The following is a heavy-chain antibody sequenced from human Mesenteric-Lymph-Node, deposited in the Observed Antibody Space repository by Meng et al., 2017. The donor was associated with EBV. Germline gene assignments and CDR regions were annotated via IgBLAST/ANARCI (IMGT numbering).Heavy chain of an antibody. V-gene: IGHV4-4*02. J-gene: IGHJ4*02. Sequence: QASGPGPLQPSETLSLTGAFSGCPHSSSNVVSWCPQPPGKGLKESVEIYHSGSTNYNPSLKSRVTISVDKSKNQFSLNLSSMTAADTAVYYCARVGQWLPIDYWGQGTLVTVSS. CDR3: ARVGQWLPIDY. CDR2: IYHSGST. D-gene: IGHD6-19*01. CDR1: GCPHSSSNV.